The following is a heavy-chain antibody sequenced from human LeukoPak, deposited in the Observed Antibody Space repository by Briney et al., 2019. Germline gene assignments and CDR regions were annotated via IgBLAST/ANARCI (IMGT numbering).Heavy chain of an antibody. Sequence: SVKVSCKASGGTFSSYAISWVRQSPGQGLEWMGRIIPIFGIANHAQKFQGRVTITADKSTSTAYMELSSLRSEDTAVYYCARGPYYDSSGYYFDYWGQGTLVTVSS. V-gene: IGHV1-69*04. CDR2: IIPIFGIA. CDR1: GGTFSSYA. D-gene: IGHD3-22*01. CDR3: ARGPYYDSSGYYFDY. J-gene: IGHJ4*02.